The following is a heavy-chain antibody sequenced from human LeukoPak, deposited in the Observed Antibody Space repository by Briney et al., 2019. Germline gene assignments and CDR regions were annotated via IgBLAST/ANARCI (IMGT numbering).Heavy chain of an antibody. Sequence: PGGSLRLSCAASGFTFSDYSMNWVRQAPGKGLEWLSYISSSSTIHYADSVKGRFTISRDNVKNALYLQMNSLRDEDTAVYYCARDASYYGMDVWGQGTTVTVSS. V-gene: IGHV3-48*02. CDR3: ARDASYYGMDV. D-gene: IGHD3-16*01. J-gene: IGHJ6*02. CDR1: GFTFSDYS. CDR2: ISSSSTI.